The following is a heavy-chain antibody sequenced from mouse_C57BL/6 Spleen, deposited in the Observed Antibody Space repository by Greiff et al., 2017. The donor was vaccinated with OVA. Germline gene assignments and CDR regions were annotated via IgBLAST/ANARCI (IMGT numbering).Heavy chain of an antibody. CDR3: ARGGILQGAMDY. CDR1: GYSITSGYD. CDR2: LSYSGST. D-gene: IGHD2-14*01. V-gene: IGHV3-1*01. J-gene: IGHJ4*01. Sequence: EVKLQESGPGMVKPSQSLSLTCTVTGYSITSGYDWHWIRPFPGNNLEWMGYLSYSGSTNYNPSLKSRISITHDTTKNHFFLKLNAVTTEDTATYYCARGGILQGAMDYWGQGTSVTVSS.